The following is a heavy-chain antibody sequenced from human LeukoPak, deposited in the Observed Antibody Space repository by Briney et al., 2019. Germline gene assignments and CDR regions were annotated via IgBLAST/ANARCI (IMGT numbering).Heavy chain of an antibody. Sequence: GGSLRLSCAASGFTFSSYGMHWVRQAPGKGLEWLASIRYDESNKYYADSLKGRFTISRDKSRDTLYLQMNSLRAEDTAVYYCAKVEASGIAVAGTQGSFFDFWGQGTLVTVSS. CDR1: GFTFSSYG. D-gene: IGHD6-19*01. J-gene: IGHJ4*02. V-gene: IGHV3-30*02. CDR2: IRYDESNK. CDR3: AKVEASGIAVAGTQGSFFDF.